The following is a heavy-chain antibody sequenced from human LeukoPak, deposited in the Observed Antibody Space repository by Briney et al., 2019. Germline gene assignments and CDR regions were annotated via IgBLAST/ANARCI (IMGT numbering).Heavy chain of an antibody. CDR1: GGSISNYY. CDR3: ARDSVNCSTTSCSDYLDY. CDR2: IYHSGST. V-gene: IGHV4-59*01. J-gene: IGHJ4*02. Sequence: SETLSLTCTVSGGSISNYYWNWIRQTPGKGLEWIGYIYHSGSTYYNPSLKSRVTISLDTSKKQFSLKLSSVTAADTAVYFCARDSVNCSTTSCSDYLDYWGQGTLVTVSS. D-gene: IGHD2-2*01.